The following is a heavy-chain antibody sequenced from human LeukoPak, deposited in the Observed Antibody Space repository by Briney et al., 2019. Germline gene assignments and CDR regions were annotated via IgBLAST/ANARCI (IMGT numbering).Heavy chain of an antibody. CDR3: AKKGSSWYTEDDTFDI. CDR1: GFTFSSYG. D-gene: IGHD6-13*01. J-gene: IGHJ3*02. CDR2: IRYDGSNK. Sequence: GGSLRLSCAASGFTFSSYGMHWVRQAPGKGLEWVAFIRYDGSNKYYADSVKGRFTISRDNSKNTLYLQMNSLRAEDTAVYYCAKKGSSWYTEDDTFDIWGQGTMVTVSS. V-gene: IGHV3-30*02.